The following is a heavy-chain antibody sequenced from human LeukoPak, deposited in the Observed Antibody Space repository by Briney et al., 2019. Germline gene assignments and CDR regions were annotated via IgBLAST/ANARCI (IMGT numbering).Heavy chain of an antibody. V-gene: IGHV3-15*01. J-gene: IGHJ4*02. CDR3: VSGPY. CDR2: IKSKTDGGTS. Sequence: LTCTVSGGSVSSYYWSWIRQPPGKGLEWVGRIKSKTDGGTSDYAAPVKGRFTISRDDSQNMLSLQMNSLETEDTAVYYCVSGPYWGQGTLVTVSS. CDR1: GGSVSSYY.